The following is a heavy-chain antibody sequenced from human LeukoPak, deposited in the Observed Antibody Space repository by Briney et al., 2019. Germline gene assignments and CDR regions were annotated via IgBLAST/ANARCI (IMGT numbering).Heavy chain of an antibody. J-gene: IGHJ4*02. CDR3: ARGGATRYCTNGVCHYFDY. CDR2: IFTGGST. Sequence: GGSLRLSCAASGITISSNYMSWVRQAPGKGLEWVSVIFTGGSTNYADSVKGRFSISRDYSKNTLYLQMNSLRAEDTALYYCARGGATRYCTNGVCHYFDYWGQGTLVTVPS. CDR1: GITISSNY. V-gene: IGHV3-66*01. D-gene: IGHD2-8*01.